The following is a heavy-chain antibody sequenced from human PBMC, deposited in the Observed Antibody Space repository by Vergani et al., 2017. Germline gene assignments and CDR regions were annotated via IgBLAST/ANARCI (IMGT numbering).Heavy chain of an antibody. CDR3: VKDNDYDADGPFDL. D-gene: IGHD3-16*01. CDR2: IDRNYGV. Sequence: EVQLVESGGGLVKPGGSLRLSCAASGFTFSSYSMNWVRQVSGRGLEWVSGIDRNYGVKNGNSFEGRFSISSDNAKKAVFLQMNNLRHEDTALYFCVKDNDYDADGPFDLWGRGTLVTVSS. J-gene: IGHJ2*01. V-gene: IGHV3-21*04. CDR1: GFTFSSYS.